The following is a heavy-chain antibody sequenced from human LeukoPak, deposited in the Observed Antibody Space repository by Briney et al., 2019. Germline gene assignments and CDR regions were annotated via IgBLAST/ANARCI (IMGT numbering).Heavy chain of an antibody. CDR2: INDKGVDK. Sequence: GGSLRPSCGASGFIFSKYGMHWVRQAPGKGLEWVAFINDKGVDKNYADSVKGRFTISRDNSKNTLVLQMNSLRSEDTAVYFCARDNRDWAFDYWGQGTLVTVSS. V-gene: IGHV3-30*02. CDR3: ARDNRDWAFDY. J-gene: IGHJ4*02. D-gene: IGHD2-21*02. CDR1: GFIFSKYG.